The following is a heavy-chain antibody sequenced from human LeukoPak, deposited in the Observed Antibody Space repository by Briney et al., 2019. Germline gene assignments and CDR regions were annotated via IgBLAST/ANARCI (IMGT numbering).Heavy chain of an antibody. Sequence: SETLSLTCTVSGGSISSSSYYWTWIRQPPGKGLEWIGYFHYSGGTNYNPSLKSRVTISVDTSENHFSLNLSSVTAADTAVYYCARGGYGPDAFDMWGQGTTVTVSS. D-gene: IGHD5-12*01. CDR2: FHYSGGT. J-gene: IGHJ3*02. CDR3: ARGGYGPDAFDM. V-gene: IGHV4-61*03. CDR1: GGSISSSSYY.